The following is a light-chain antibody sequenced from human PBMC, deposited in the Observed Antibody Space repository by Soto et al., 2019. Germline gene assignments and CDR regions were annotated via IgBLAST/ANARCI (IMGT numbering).Light chain of an antibody. CDR2: DVS. CDR1: SSDVGGYNY. J-gene: IGLJ1*01. CDR3: SSYTSSSTPLCV. V-gene: IGLV2-14*01. Sequence: QSALTQPASVSGSPGQSITISCTGTSSDVGGYNYVSWYQQHPGKAPKLMIYDVSNRPLGVSNRFSGSKSGNTASLTISGLQAEDEADYYCSSYTSSSTPLCVFGTGTKLTVL.